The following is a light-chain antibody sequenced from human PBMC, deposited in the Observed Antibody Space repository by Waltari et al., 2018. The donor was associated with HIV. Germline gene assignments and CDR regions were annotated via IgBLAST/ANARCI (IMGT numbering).Light chain of an antibody. V-gene: IGLV1-51*01. CDR1: NSNFGNHF. Sequence: QSALTQQPPSVSVAPGQNVHMSCPRGNSNFGNHFVRWYQHRPGMAPRLLIYDINKRPLGIPQRFAASKSGTSATLGITGLQTADEGGYYCGTWDVRLSAGVFGSGTKVF. CDR3: GTWDVRLSAGVFGSGTKV. J-gene: IGLJ1*01. CDR2: DIN.